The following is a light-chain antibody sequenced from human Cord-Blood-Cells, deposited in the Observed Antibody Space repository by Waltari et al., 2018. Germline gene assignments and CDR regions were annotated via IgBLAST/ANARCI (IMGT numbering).Light chain of an antibody. V-gene: IGKV3-15*01. Sequence: IVMTQSPATLSVSPGERVTLSCRASQSVSSNLAWYQQKPGQAPRLLIYGASTRATGIPARFSGSGSGTDFTLTISSLQSEDFAVYYCQQYNNWPPFTFGPGTKVDIK. J-gene: IGKJ3*01. CDR2: GAS. CDR1: QSVSSN. CDR3: QQYNNWPPFT.